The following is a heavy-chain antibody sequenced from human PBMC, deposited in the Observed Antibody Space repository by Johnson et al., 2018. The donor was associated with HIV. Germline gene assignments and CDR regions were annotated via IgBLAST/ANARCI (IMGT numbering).Heavy chain of an antibody. CDR3: TTELIVVIPIGAFDV. J-gene: IGHJ3*01. D-gene: IGHD3-16*01. Sequence: VQLVESGGSLVKPGGSLRLSCAASGFSFSNTWMSWVRQAPGKGLEWVARIKTKADGGTTDYAAPVKGRFTISREDSKNTVYLQMNGLKIEDTAVYYCTTELIVVIPIGAFDVWGQGTMVTVS. V-gene: IGHV3-15*01. CDR1: GFSFSNTW. CDR2: IKTKADGGTT.